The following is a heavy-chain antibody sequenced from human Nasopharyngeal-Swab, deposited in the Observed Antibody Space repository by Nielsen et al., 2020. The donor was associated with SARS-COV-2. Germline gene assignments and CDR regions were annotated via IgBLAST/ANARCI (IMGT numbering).Heavy chain of an antibody. Sequence: GSVKASCKASGCTFTSYGISGVRQTPGQGLEWMGWISAYTGNTNYAQKLQGRVTMTTDTSTSTAYMELRSLRSDDTAVYYCASSGQGDVDYWGQGTLVTVSS. J-gene: IGHJ4*02. CDR3: ASSGQGDVDY. D-gene: IGHD3-16*01. CDR1: GCTFTSYG. V-gene: IGHV1-18*01. CDR2: ISAYTGNT.